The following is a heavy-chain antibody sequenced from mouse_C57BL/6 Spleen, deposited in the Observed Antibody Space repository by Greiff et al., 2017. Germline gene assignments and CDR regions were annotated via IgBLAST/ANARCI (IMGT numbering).Heavy chain of an antibody. CDR3: AREDYSKPLDY. CDR1: GFTFSSYA. D-gene: IGHD2-5*01. Sequence: EVKLVESGGGLVKPGGSLKLSCAASGFTFSSYAMSWVRQTPEKRLEWVATISDGGSYTYYPDNVKGRFTISRDNAKNNLYLQMSHLKSEDTAMYYCAREDYSKPLDYWGQGTTLTVSS. CDR2: ISDGGSYT. J-gene: IGHJ2*01. V-gene: IGHV5-4*01.